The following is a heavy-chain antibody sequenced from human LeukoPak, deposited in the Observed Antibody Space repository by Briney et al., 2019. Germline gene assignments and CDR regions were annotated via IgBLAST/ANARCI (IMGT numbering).Heavy chain of an antibody. J-gene: IGHJ3*02. CDR1: GHSFTSYW. CDR3: GGGYCSSTSCPRDAFDI. V-gene: IGHV5-51*01. D-gene: IGHD2-2*01. CDR2: IYPGDSDT. Sequence: PGESLKISCKGSGHSFTSYWIGWVRQMPGKGLEWMGIIYPGDSDTRYSPSFQGQVTISADKSISTAYLQWSSLKASDTAMYYCGGGYCSSTSCPRDAFDIWGQGTMVTVSS.